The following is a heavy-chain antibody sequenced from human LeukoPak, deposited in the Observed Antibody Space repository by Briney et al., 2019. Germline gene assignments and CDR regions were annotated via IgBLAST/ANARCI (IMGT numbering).Heavy chain of an antibody. Sequence: GGSLRLSCATSGFTFSSYPMSWVRQAPGRGLEWVSVISGNSGATYYADSVKGRFTISRDNAKNSLYLQMNSLRAEDTAVYYCARDDGTRTSDYWGQGTLVTVSS. J-gene: IGHJ4*02. CDR1: GFTFSSYP. V-gene: IGHV3-21*01. CDR3: ARDDGTRTSDY. CDR2: ISGNSGAT. D-gene: IGHD1-1*01.